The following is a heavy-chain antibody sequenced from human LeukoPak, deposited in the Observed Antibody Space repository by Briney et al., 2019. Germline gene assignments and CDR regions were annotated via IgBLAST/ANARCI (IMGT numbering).Heavy chain of an antibody. J-gene: IGHJ5*02. D-gene: IGHD6-19*01. Sequence: GGSLRLSCAASGFTFSSMNWVRQAPGKGLEWVSYISSSSSYIYYADSVKGRFIISRDNAKNSLYLQMNSLRAEDTAVYYCAREDEQLRWFDPWGQGTLVTVSS. V-gene: IGHV3-21*01. CDR1: GFTFSS. CDR3: AREDEQLRWFDP. CDR2: ISSSSSYI.